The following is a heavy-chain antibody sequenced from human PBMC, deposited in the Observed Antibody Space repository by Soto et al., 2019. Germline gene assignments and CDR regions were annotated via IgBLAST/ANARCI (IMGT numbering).Heavy chain of an antibody. CDR1: GGSISSGGYY. Sequence: PSETLSLTCTVSGGSISSGGYYWSWIRQHPGKGLEWIGYIYYSGSTYYNPSLKSRVTISVDTSKNQFSLKLSSVTAAGTAVYYCARVRYCSGGSCYPRFDPWGQGTLVTVS. CDR3: ARVRYCSGGSCYPRFDP. CDR2: IYYSGST. J-gene: IGHJ5*02. D-gene: IGHD2-15*01. V-gene: IGHV4-31*03.